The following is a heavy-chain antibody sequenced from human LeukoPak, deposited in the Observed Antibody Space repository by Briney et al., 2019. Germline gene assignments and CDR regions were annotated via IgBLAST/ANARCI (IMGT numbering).Heavy chain of an antibody. CDR2: IYCSGST. CDR1: GGSISSSSYY. CDR3: ARRLYGSGSYPFDY. Sequence: SETLSLTCTVSGGSISSSSYYWGWIRQPPGKGLEWIGSIYCSGSTYYNPSLKSRVTISVDTSKNQFSLKLSSVTAADTAVYYCARRLYGSGSYPFDYWGQGTLVTVSS. D-gene: IGHD3-10*01. V-gene: IGHV4-39*01. J-gene: IGHJ4*02.